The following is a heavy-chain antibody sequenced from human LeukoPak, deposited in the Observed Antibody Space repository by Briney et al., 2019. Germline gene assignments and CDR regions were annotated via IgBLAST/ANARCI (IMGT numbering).Heavy chain of an antibody. J-gene: IGHJ4*02. CDR1: GFTFSSYW. D-gene: IGHD3-22*01. CDR2: IKQDGSEK. Sequence: GGSLRLSCAASGFTFSSYWMSWVRQAPGKGLEWVANIKQDGSEKYYVDSVKGRFTISRDNAKNSLYLQMNSLRAEDTAVYYCARIPREITMIVVVIYFDYWGQGTLVTVSS. V-gene: IGHV3-7*01. CDR3: ARIPREITMIVVVIYFDY.